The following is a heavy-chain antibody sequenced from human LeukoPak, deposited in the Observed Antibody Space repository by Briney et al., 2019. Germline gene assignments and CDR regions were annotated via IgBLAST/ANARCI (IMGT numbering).Heavy chain of an antibody. V-gene: IGHV3-23*01. Sequence: GGSLRLSCAASGFTFNTYGMSWVRQAPGKGLEWVSAISGSGGSTYYADSVKGRFTISRDNSKNTLYLQMNSLRAEDTAVYYCAKDLDYDILTGSPSYFDYWGQGTLVTVSS. J-gene: IGHJ4*02. D-gene: IGHD3-9*01. CDR2: ISGSGGST. CDR1: GFTFNTYG. CDR3: AKDLDYDILTGSPSYFDY.